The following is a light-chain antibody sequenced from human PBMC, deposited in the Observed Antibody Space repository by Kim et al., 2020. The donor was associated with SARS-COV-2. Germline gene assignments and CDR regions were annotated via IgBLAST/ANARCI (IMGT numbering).Light chain of an antibody. V-gene: IGLV3-21*04. Sequence: SYELTQPPSVSVAPGKTARITCGGNNIGSKSVHWYQQKPGQAPVLVIYYDSDRPSGIPERFSGSNSGNTATLTISRVEAGDEAAYYCQVWDSSSDHPRVF. J-gene: IGLJ3*02. CDR3: QVWDSSSDHPRV. CDR1: NIGSKS. CDR2: YDS.